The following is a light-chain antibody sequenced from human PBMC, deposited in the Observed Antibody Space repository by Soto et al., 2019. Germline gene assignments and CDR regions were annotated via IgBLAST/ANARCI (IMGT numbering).Light chain of an antibody. Sequence: QSALTQPPSASGSPGQSVTISCTGTSSDVGGYNYVSWYQQHPGKAPKLMIYEVNKRPSGVPDRFSGSKSGNTASLTVTGLQSEDEADYYCSSYGGTNTLVVFGGGTKLTVL. CDR2: EVN. CDR1: SSDVGGYNY. J-gene: IGLJ2*01. CDR3: SSYGGTNTLVV. V-gene: IGLV2-8*01.